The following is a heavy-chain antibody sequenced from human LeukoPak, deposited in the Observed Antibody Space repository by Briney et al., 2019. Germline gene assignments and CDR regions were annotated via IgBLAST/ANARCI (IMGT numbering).Heavy chain of an antibody. CDR1: GYTFTGYY. V-gene: IGHV1-2*02. CDR3: ARVREWLGYSSDYFDY. J-gene: IGHJ4*02. Sequence: ASVKVSCKASGYTFTGYYMHWVRQAPGQGLEWMGWINPNSGGTNYAQEFQGRVTMTRDTSISTAYMELSRLRSDDTAVYYCARVREWLGYSSDYFDYWGQGTLVTVSS. D-gene: IGHD6-19*01. CDR2: INPNSGGT.